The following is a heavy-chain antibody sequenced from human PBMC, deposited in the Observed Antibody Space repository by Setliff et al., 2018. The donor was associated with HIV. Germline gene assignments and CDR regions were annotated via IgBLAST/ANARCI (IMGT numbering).Heavy chain of an antibody. J-gene: IGHJ6*03. Sequence: SLTCIVSRGSISSTSHYWGWVRQSPGRRLEWIGSIYYSGRTYYNPSLKSRVTMSVDTSTNQFSLDLTSVTAADTAVYFCAGEIAPAARLPNVGGPPPPGYYHYMDVWG. CDR1: RGSISSTSHY. V-gene: IGHV4-39*07. CDR2: IYYSGRT. D-gene: IGHD2-8*01. CDR3: AGEIAPAARLPNVGGPPPPGYYHYMDV.